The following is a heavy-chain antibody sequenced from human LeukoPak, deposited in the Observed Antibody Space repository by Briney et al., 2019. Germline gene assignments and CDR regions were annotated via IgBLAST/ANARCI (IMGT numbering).Heavy chain of an antibody. CDR2: IIPIFGTA. D-gene: IGHD2-15*01. V-gene: IGHV1-69*05. Sequence: SVKVSCKASGGTFSSYAIRWVRQAPGQGLEWMGGIIPIFGTANYAQKFQGRVTITTDESTSTAYMELSSLRSEDTAVYYCARELLSSYYFDYWGQGTLVTVSS. J-gene: IGHJ4*02. CDR1: GGTFSSYA. CDR3: ARELLSSYYFDY.